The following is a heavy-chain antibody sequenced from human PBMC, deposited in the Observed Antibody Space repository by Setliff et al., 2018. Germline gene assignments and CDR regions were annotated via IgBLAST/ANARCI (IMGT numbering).Heavy chain of an antibody. D-gene: IGHD3-22*01. CDR1: GYSFSNYD. CDR2: MNPNTGNT. J-gene: IGHJ4*02. Sequence: GASVKVSCKASGYSFSNYDINWVRQATGQGLEWMGWMNPNTGNTGYAQKLQGRVSMTRSTSISTAYMELSSPRSEDTAVYYCALSLYYYNASGYYPFDYWGLGTLVTVSS. CDR3: ALSLYYYNASGYYPFDY. V-gene: IGHV1-8*01.